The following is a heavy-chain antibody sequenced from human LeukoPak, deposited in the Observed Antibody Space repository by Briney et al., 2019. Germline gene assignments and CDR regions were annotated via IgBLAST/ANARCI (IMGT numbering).Heavy chain of an antibody. J-gene: IGHJ4*02. Sequence: GGSLRLSCAASGFTFSSYAMSWVRQAPGKGLEWVSAISGSGGSTYYADSVKGRFTVSRDNSKNTLFLQMNSLRAEDTAVYYCAKSPVPFLYPVQQLVFHYWGQGTLVTVSS. CDR3: AKSPVPFLYPVQQLVFHY. CDR1: GFTFSSYA. D-gene: IGHD6-13*01. V-gene: IGHV3-23*01. CDR2: ISGSGGST.